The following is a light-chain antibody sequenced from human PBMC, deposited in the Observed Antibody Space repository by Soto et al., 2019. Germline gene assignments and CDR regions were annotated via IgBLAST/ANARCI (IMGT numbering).Light chain of an antibody. J-gene: IGLJ3*02. CDR3: AAWDDRPSGRV. Sequence: QLVLTQPPSASGTPGQRVTISCSGSSSNLGKNLVYWYQQLPGTAPKLLIYNNDQWPSGVPDRFSGSKSGTSASLAISGLRSEDEADYYCAAWDDRPSGRVFGGGTKLPVL. CDR1: SSNLGKNL. CDR2: NND. V-gene: IGLV1-47*02.